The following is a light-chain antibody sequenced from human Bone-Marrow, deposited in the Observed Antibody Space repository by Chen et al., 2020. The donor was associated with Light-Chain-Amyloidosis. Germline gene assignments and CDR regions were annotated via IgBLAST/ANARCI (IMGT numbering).Light chain of an antibody. CDR2: GNS. V-gene: IGLV1-40*01. CDR1: SSNIGAGYD. Sequence: QSVLTQPPAVSAAPGQRVTISCTGSSSNIGAGYDVHWYQQLPGTAPKLLIYGNSNRPSGVPDRFSGSKSGTTASLAITGLQAEDEADYYGQSYDSSLSGSYVFGAGTKLTVL. J-gene: IGLJ1*01. CDR3: QSYDSSLSGSYV.